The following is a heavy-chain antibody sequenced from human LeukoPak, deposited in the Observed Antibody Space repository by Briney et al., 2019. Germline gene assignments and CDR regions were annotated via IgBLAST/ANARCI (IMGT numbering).Heavy chain of an antibody. CDR1: GYTFTGYY. V-gene: IGHV1-2*02. CDR3: ARDSVAAAGFGPHYYYGMDV. D-gene: IGHD6-13*01. CDR2: INPNSGGT. Sequence: GASVKVSCKASGYTFTGYYMHWVRQAPGQGLEWMGWINPNSGGTNYARKFQGRVTMTRDTSISTAYMELSRLGSDDTAVYYCARDSVAAAGFGPHYYYGMDVWGQGTTVTVSS. J-gene: IGHJ6*02.